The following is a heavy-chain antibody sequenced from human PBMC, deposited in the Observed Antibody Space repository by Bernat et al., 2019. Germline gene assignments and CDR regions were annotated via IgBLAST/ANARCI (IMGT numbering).Heavy chain of an antibody. J-gene: IGHJ3*02. CDR1: GFSLTTSGVG. V-gene: IGHV2-5*02. Sequence: QITLKESGPTLVKPTQTLTLTCTFSGFSLTTSGVGVGWIRQPPGKALEWLALIYWDDDKRYSPSLKIRLTITKDTSKNQVVLTMTNMDPVDTATYYCAHSSYYDSSGYYSQGDAFDIWGQGTMVTVSS. CDR2: IYWDDDK. D-gene: IGHD3-22*01. CDR3: AHSSYYDSSGYYSQGDAFDI.